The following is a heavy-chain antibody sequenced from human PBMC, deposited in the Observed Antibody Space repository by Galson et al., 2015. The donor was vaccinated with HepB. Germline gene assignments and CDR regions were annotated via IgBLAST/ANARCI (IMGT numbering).Heavy chain of an antibody. CDR2: TYYRSKWYN. CDR3: ARDFRGSSAVAGIGMAV. Sequence: CAISGDSVSSNSAAWNWIRQSPSRGLEWLGRTYYRSKWYNDYAVSVKSRITINPDTSKNQFSLQLNSVTPEDTAVYYCARDFRGSSAVAGIGMAVWGQGTTVTVSS. D-gene: IGHD6-19*01. J-gene: IGHJ6*02. V-gene: IGHV6-1*01. CDR1: GDSVSSNSAA.